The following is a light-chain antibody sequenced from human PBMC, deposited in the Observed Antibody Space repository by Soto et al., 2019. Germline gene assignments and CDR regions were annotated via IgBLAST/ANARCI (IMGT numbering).Light chain of an antibody. V-gene: IGKV1-9*01. CDR3: QQLNSYPPLT. J-gene: IGKJ4*01. CDR1: QGISSY. Sequence: DLQLAQSPSCLSVSVGDRFTITGRASQGISSYLAWYQQKPPKGPNLLXYAASTLQSGVPSSFSGSGSATDFTLPISSLQTEDFATYYCQQLNSYPPLTFGGGTQVDIK. CDR2: AAS.